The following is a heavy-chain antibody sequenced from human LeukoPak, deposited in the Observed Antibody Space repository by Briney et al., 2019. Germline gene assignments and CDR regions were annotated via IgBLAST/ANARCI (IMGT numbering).Heavy chain of an antibody. D-gene: IGHD6-13*01. CDR1: GYTFTGYC. J-gene: IGHJ4*02. Sequence: ASVKVSCKASGYTFTGYCMHWVRQAPGQGLEWMGWINPNSGGTNYAQKFQGRVTMTRDTSISTAYMELSRLRSDDTAVYYCARVVAAAARRYYFDYWGQGTLVTVSS. CDR3: ARVVAAAARRYYFDY. CDR2: INPNSGGT. V-gene: IGHV1-2*02.